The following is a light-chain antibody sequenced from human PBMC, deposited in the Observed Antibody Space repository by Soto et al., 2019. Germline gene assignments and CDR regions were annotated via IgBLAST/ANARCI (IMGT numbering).Light chain of an antibody. CDR1: QGVSSA. CDR2: DAS. CDR3: QLFNSYLLLYT. Sequence: ALQLTQSPSSLSAYVGDRVTITCRASQGVSSALAWYHQKPGKAPKLLIYDASSWESGDPSSFSGSRSGTDFTLTISSLLPKDFARDYWQLFNSYLLLYTVVQGTKLEIK. V-gene: IGKV1-13*02. J-gene: IGKJ2*01.